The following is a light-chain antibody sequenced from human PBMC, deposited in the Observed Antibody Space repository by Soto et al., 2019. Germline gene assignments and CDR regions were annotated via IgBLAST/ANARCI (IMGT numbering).Light chain of an antibody. Sequence: QSVLTQAPSASETPGQRVTISCSGGSSNIGRNTVNWYQQLPGTAPKLLIYSNNRRPSGVPDRFSGSKSGTSASLAISGLQSEDEADYYCAAWDDSLNDYVFGTGTNVTVL. CDR2: SNN. CDR1: SSNIGRNT. V-gene: IGLV1-44*01. J-gene: IGLJ1*01. CDR3: AAWDDSLNDYV.